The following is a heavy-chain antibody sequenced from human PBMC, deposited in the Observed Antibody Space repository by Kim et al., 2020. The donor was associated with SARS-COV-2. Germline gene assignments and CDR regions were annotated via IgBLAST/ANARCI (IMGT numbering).Heavy chain of an antibody. CDR2: INHSGST. CDR1: GGSFSGYY. V-gene: IGHV4-34*01. CDR3: ARVKIRTGDRGYFDY. J-gene: IGHJ4*02. D-gene: IGHD7-27*01. Sequence: SETLSLTCAVYGGSFSGYYWSWIRQPPGKGLEWIGEINHSGSTNYNPSLKSRVTISVDTSKNQFSLKLSSVTAADTAVYYCARVKIRTGDRGYFDYWGQGTLVTVSS.